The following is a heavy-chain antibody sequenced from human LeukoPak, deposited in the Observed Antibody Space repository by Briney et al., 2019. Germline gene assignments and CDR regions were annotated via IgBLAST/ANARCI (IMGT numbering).Heavy chain of an antibody. D-gene: IGHD6-13*01. CDR1: GGTFSSYA. CDR2: IIPILGIA. J-gene: IGHJ4*02. Sequence: SVKVSCKASGGTFSSYAISWVRQAPGQGLEWMGRIIPILGIANYAQKFQGRVTITADKSTSTAYMELSSLRSEDTAVYYCARGSSSWYPDYWGRGTLVTVSS. V-gene: IGHV1-69*04. CDR3: ARGSSSWYPDY.